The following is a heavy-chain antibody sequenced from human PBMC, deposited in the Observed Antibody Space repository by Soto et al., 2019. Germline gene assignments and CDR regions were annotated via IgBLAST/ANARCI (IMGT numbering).Heavy chain of an antibody. J-gene: IGHJ4*02. CDR3: TRPASGAAAGKVDY. V-gene: IGHV3-73*01. D-gene: IGHD6-13*01. CDR1: GFTFSGSA. CDR2: IGSKANSYAT. Sequence: ESGGGLVQPGGSLKLSCAASGFTFSGSAMHWVRQASGKGLEWVGRIGSKANSYATAYAASVKGRFTISRDDSKNTAYLQMNSLKTEDTAVYYCTRPASGAAAGKVDYWGQGTLVTVSS.